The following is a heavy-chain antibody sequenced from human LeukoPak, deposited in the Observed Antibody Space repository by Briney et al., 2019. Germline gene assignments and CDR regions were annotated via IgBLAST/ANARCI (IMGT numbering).Heavy chain of an antibody. Sequence: PPGTLSLTCDVSGGSIDITNYWSWVRQAPGKGLEWIGEISHSGTTNYNPSLRSRVAMSLDRDNNQFSLSLRSVTAADTAIYYCSRESGAFCPFGYWGQGTLVIVPP. CDR2: ISHSGTT. J-gene: IGHJ4*02. CDR1: GGSIDITNY. V-gene: IGHV4-4*03. CDR3: SRESGAFCPFGY. D-gene: IGHD1-26*01.